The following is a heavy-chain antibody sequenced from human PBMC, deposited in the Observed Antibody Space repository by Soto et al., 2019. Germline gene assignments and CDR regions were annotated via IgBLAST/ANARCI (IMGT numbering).Heavy chain of an antibody. V-gene: IGHV5-51*01. J-gene: IGHJ6*02. Sequence: PGESLKISCKGSGYSFTSYWIGWVRQMPGKGLEWMGIIYPGDSDTRYSPSFQGQVTISADKSISTAYLQMNSLRAEDTAVYYCASNYAYAEGYYWYGMDVWGQGTTVTVSS. D-gene: IGHD3-16*01. CDR3: ASNYAYAEGYYWYGMDV. CDR2: IYPGDSDT. CDR1: GYSFTSYW.